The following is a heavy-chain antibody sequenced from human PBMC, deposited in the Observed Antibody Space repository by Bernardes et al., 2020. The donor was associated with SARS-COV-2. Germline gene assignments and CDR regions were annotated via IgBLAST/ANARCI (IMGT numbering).Heavy chain of an antibody. CDR2: INPNSGGT. Sequence: ASVKVSCKASGYTFTGYYMHWVRQAPGQGLEWMGWINPNSGGTNYAQKFQGRVTMTRDTSISTAYMELSRLRSDDTAVYYCARDQWHTDFYHGMDVWGQGTTVTVS. CDR3: ARDQWHTDFYHGMDV. J-gene: IGHJ6*02. D-gene: IGHD6-19*01. V-gene: IGHV1-2*02. CDR1: GYTFTGYY.